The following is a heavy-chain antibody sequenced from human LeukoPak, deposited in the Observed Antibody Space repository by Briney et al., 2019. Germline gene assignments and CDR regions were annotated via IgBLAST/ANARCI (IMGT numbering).Heavy chain of an antibody. CDR1: GFTFSRSW. J-gene: IGHJ4*02. V-gene: IGHV3-7*03. CDR3: AKMQGYFDY. Sequence: GGSLRLSCAASGFTFSRSWMSWFRQAPGKGLEWVANIKQDGSEEYYVDSVKGRFTISRDNAKNSLYLQMNSLRAEDTAVYYCAKMQGYFDYWGQGTLVTVSS. CDR2: IKQDGSEE.